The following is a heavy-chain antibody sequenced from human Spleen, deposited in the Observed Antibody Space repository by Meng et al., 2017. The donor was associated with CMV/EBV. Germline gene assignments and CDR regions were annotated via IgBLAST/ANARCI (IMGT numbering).Heavy chain of an antibody. CDR1: GFTFSDYY. J-gene: IGHJ6*02. Sequence: GESLKISCAASGFTFSDYYMSWIRQAPGKGLEWVGRIKSKTDGGTTDYAAPVKGRFTISRDDSKNTLYLQMNSLKTEDTAVYYCTNDPGIAVAPHYYYCGMDVWGQGTTVTVSS. V-gene: IGHV3-15*01. D-gene: IGHD6-19*01. CDR2: IKSKTDGGTT. CDR3: TNDPGIAVAPHYYYCGMDV.